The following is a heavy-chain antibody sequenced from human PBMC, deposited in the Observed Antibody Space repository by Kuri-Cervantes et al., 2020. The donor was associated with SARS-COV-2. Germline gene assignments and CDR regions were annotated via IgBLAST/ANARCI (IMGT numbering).Heavy chain of an antibody. CDR2: ISSSGSTI. D-gene: IGHD5-18*01. CDR1: GFTFSDYY. Sequence: GGSLRLSCAASGFTFSDYYMSWIRQAPGKGLEWVSYISSSGSTIYYADSVKGRFTISRDNAKNSLYLQMNSLRAEDTAVYYCASPQPSGYSYGHDAFDIWGRGTMVTVSS. J-gene: IGHJ3*02. CDR3: ASPQPSGYSYGHDAFDI. V-gene: IGHV3-11*04.